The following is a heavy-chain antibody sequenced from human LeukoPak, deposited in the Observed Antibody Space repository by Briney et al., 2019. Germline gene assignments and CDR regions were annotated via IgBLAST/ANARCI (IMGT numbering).Heavy chain of an antibody. CDR2: INAGNGNT. Sequence: ASVKVSCKASGYTFASYAMHWVRQAPGQRLEWMGWINAGNGNTKYSQKFQGRVTITRDTSASTAYMELSSLRSEDTAVYYCARGALRWLQVNDYWGQGTLVTVSS. CDR3: ARGALRWLQVNDY. J-gene: IGHJ4*02. V-gene: IGHV1-3*01. CDR1: GYTFASYA. D-gene: IGHD5-24*01.